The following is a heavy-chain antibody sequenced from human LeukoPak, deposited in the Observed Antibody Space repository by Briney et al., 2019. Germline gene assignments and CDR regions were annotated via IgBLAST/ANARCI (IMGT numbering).Heavy chain of an antibody. CDR1: GYSFTSYW. CDR3: ARTAYYYDSSGYNFDY. D-gene: IGHD3-22*01. Sequence: GESLKISCKGSGYSFTSYWIGRVRQMPGKGLEWMGIIYPGDSDTRYSPSFQGQVTISADKSISTAYLQWSSLKASDTAMYYCARTAYYYDSSGYNFDYWGQGTLVTVSS. J-gene: IGHJ4*02. CDR2: IYPGDSDT. V-gene: IGHV5-51*01.